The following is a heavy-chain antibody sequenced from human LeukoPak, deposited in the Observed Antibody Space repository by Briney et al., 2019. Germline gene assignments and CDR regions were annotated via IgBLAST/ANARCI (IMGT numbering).Heavy chain of an antibody. CDR2: ISWNSGSI. CDR1: GFTFDDYA. D-gene: IGHD2-15*01. CDR3: AANPLYCSGGSCYWFDP. J-gene: IGHJ5*02. Sequence: GRSLRLSCAASGFTFDDYAMHWVRQAPGKGLEWVSGISWNSGSIGYADSVKGRFTISRDNAKNSLYLQMNSLRAEDTALYYCAANPLYCSGGSCYWFDPWGQGTLVTASS. V-gene: IGHV3-9*01.